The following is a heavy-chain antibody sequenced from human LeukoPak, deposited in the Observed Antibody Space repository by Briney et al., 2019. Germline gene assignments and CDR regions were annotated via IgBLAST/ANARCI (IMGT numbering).Heavy chain of an antibody. V-gene: IGHV3-23*01. CDR2: ISGGGGST. J-gene: IGHJ4*02. Sequence: GASLRLSCAASGFTFSSYAMSWVRQAPGKGLEWVSAISGGGGSTYYADSVKGRFTISRDNSKNTLYLQMNSLRAEDTAVYYCAKDKAVEMATMFDYWGQGTLVTVSS. D-gene: IGHD5-24*01. CDR1: GFTFSSYA. CDR3: AKDKAVEMATMFDY.